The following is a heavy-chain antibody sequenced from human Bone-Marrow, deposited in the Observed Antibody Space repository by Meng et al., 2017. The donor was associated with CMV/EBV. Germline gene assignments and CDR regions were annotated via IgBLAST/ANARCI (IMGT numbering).Heavy chain of an antibody. V-gene: IGHV3-21*01. CDR3: ARDRIRSEGYYFYPMDV. D-gene: IGHD2-15*01. CDR2: ISGSGTYI. CDR1: GFTFSTYS. J-gene: IGHJ6*01. Sequence: GESLKISCAASGFTFSTYSIHWVRQAPGKGLEWVSSISGSGTYITYADSVKGRFTTSRDNVRNSVYLQVSSLRTEDTAVYFCARDRIRSEGYYFYPMDVWGQGTTVTFSS.